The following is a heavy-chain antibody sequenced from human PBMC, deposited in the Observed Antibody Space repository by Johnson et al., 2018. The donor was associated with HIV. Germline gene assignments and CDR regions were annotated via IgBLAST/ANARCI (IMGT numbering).Heavy chain of an antibody. CDR3: TRDRDGVGVS. J-gene: IGHJ3*01. D-gene: IGHD3-10*01. V-gene: IGHV3-72*01. CDR1: GFSFSDHF. CDR2: IRNKPSSYST. Sequence: VQLVESGGGVVRPGGSLRLSCAASGFSFSDHFMDWVRQAPGKGLEWVGRIRNKPSSYSTEYAASVKGRFTVSRDDSKNSVYLQMSSLKTEDTAVYYCTRDRDGVGVSWGQGTMVTVSS.